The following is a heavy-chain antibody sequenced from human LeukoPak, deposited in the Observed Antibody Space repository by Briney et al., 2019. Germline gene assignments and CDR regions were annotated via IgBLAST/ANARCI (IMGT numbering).Heavy chain of an antibody. CDR1: GFTFSSYA. Sequence: GGSLRLSCAASGFTFSSYAMHWVRQAPGKGLEWVAVISYDGSNKYYADSVKGRFTISRDNSKNTLYLQMNSLRAEDTAVYYCAKVMIDIVVVVAAPNGYYMDVWGKGTTVTVSS. J-gene: IGHJ6*03. V-gene: IGHV3-30-3*01. CDR2: ISYDGSNK. CDR3: AKVMIDIVVVVAAPNGYYMDV. D-gene: IGHD2-15*01.